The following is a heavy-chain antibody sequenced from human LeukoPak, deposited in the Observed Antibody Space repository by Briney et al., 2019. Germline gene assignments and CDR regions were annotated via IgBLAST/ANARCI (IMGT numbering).Heavy chain of an antibody. CDR2: IYYSGST. J-gene: IGHJ5*02. V-gene: IGHV4-59*01. CDR1: GGSISSYY. D-gene: IGHD1-26*01. Sequence: SETLSLTCTVSGGSISSYYWSWIRQPPGKGLEWIGYIYYSGSTNYNPSLKSRVTISVDTSKNQFSLKLSSVTAADTAVYYCARSRAFNSGAFDPWGQGSLVTVSS. CDR3: ARSRAFNSGAFDP.